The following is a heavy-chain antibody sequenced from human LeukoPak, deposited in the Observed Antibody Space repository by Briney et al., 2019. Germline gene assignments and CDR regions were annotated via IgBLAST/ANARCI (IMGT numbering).Heavy chain of an antibody. Sequence: SETLSLTCTVSGGSITSYYWSWVRQPAGKGLEWIGRIYTTGSTNYNPSLKSRVTMSVDTSKNQFSLKLSSVTAADTAVYYCAREVKSSAGPASRREFDYWGQGTLVTVSS. CDR3: AREVKSSAGPASRREFDY. J-gene: IGHJ4*02. CDR1: GGSITSYY. D-gene: IGHD2-2*01. CDR2: IYTTGST. V-gene: IGHV4-4*07.